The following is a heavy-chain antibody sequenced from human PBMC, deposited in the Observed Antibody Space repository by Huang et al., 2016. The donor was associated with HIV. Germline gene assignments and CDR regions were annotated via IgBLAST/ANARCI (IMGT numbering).Heavy chain of an antibody. V-gene: IGHV1-18*01. CDR3: ARDFAYDSTGDSFDF. CDR2: ISGNRGKT. CDR1: GYTFSNYG. D-gene: IGHD3-22*01. J-gene: IGHJ3*01. Sequence: QVLLVQSGAEVKKPGASVKVSCKTSGYTFSNYGITWVRQAPGQGLEWVGGISGNRGKTNYAEKFQGRVTMNSDSSTSTAYMELSGLRSDDTAIYYCARDFAYDSTGDSFDFWGQGTMVSVSS.